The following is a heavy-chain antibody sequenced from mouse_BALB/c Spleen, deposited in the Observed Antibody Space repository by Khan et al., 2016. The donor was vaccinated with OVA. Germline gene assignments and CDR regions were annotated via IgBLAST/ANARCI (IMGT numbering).Heavy chain of an antibody. D-gene: IGHD1-1*01. Sequence: EVELVESGGGLVKPGGSLKLSCAASEFTFSDYYMYWVRQTPEKRLEWVATISDGGSYTNYADIVKGRFTISRDNAENNLYLQMRSLKSEDTAMYYCARGDYGSSIPWFAYWGQGTLVTVSA. CDR3: ARGDYGSSIPWFAY. CDR1: EFTFSDYY. CDR2: ISDGGSYT. J-gene: IGHJ3*01. V-gene: IGHV5-4*02.